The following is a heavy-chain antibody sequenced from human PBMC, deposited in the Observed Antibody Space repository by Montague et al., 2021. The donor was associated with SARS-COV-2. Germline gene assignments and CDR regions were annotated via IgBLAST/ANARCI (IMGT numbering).Heavy chain of an antibody. CDR1: GGSFSDYY. J-gene: IGHJ4*02. V-gene: IGHV4-34*01. Sequence: SETLSPTCAVYGGSFSDYYWSWIRQPPGKGLEWIGEVSHRGTSNYNPSLKSRVSISVDTSKNQFSLYLSSVTAADTAVYYCARGRQHFNMIVVVMTGGEYYFDYWGQGTLVTVSS. CDR2: VSHRGTS. D-gene: IGHD3-22*01. CDR3: ARGRQHFNMIVVVMTGGEYYFDY.